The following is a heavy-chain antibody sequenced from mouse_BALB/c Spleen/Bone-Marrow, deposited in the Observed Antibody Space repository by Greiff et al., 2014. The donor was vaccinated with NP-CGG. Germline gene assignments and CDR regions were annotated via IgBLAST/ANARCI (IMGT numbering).Heavy chain of an antibody. Sequence: EVQVVESGGGLVKPGGSLKLSCAASGFTFSGYAMSWVRQTPEKRLEWVASISSGGSTFYSDSVKGRFTISRDNARNILYLQMSSLRSEDTAMYYCARRKSTILATFYWYFDVWGAGTTVTVSS. CDR3: ARRKSTILATFYWYFDV. CDR2: ISSGGST. V-gene: IGHV5-6-5*01. J-gene: IGHJ1*01. CDR1: GFTFSGYA. D-gene: IGHD2-5*01.